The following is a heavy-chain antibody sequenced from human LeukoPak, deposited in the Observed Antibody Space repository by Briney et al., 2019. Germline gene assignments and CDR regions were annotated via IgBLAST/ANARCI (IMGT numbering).Heavy chain of an antibody. CDR1: GGSISSGSYY. CDR2: IYTSGST. J-gene: IGHJ4*02. V-gene: IGHV4-61*02. D-gene: IGHD6-13*01. CDR3: ARGGIAAAGPTAYFRY. Sequence: SQTLSLTCTVSGGSISSGSYYWSWIRQPAGKGLEWIGRIYTSGSTNYNPSLKSRVTISVDTSKNQFSLKLSSVTAADTAVYYCARGGIAAAGPTAYFRYWGQGTLVTVSS.